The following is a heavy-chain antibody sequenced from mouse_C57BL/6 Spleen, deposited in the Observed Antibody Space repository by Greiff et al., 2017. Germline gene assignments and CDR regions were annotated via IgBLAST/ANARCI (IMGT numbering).Heavy chain of an antibody. CDR2: IYPRSGNT. Sequence: VKLVESGAELARPGASVKLSCKASGYTFTSYCISWVKQRTGQGLEWIGEIYPRSGNTYYNEKFKGKATLTADKSSSTAYMELRSLTSEDSAVYFCARGGITTVVDAMDYWGQGTSVTVSS. D-gene: IGHD1-1*01. CDR1: GYTFTSYC. CDR3: ARGGITTVVDAMDY. V-gene: IGHV1-81*01. J-gene: IGHJ4*01.